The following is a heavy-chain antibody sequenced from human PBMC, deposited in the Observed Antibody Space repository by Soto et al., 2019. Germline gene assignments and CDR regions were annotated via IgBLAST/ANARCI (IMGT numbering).Heavy chain of an antibody. V-gene: IGHV3-23*01. CDR1: GFTFSSYA. Sequence: EVQLLESWGGLVQPGGSLRLSCAASGFTFSSYAMSWVRQAPGKGLEWVSAISGSGGSTYYADSVKGRFTISRDNSKNTLYLQMNSLRAEYTAVYYCAKDWLAVRGEPPTDGGQGTLVTVSS. J-gene: IGHJ4*02. D-gene: IGHD3-10*01. CDR2: ISGSGGST. CDR3: AKDWLAVRGEPPTD.